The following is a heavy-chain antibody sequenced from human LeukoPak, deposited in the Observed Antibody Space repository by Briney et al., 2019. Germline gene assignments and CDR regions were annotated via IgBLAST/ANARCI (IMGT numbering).Heavy chain of an antibody. CDR1: GYTFTSYY. D-gene: IGHD3-3*01. Sequence: ASVKVSCKASGYTFTSYYMHWVRQAPGQGLEWMGIINPSGGSTSYAQKFQGRVTMTRDTSTSTVYMELSSLRSEDTAVYYCARDIETYYDFWSGYYMRVTSPNHENWFDPWGQGTLDTVSS. V-gene: IGHV1-46*01. CDR2: INPSGGST. CDR3: ARDIETYYDFWSGYYMRVTSPNHENWFDP. J-gene: IGHJ5*02.